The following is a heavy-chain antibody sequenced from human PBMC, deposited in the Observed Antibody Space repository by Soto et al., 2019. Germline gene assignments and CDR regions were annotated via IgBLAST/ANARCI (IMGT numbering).Heavy chain of an antibody. Sequence: QVQLVQSGAEVKKPGSSVKVSCKASGGTFSSYAISWVRQAPGQGLEWMGGIIPIFGTANYAQKFQGRVTITADESTSTAYMALSSLRSEDTAVYYCASAVEDCSGGSCYSWFDPWGQGTLVTVSS. D-gene: IGHD2-15*01. CDR2: IIPIFGTA. CDR1: GGTFSSYA. J-gene: IGHJ5*02. V-gene: IGHV1-69*01. CDR3: ASAVEDCSGGSCYSWFDP.